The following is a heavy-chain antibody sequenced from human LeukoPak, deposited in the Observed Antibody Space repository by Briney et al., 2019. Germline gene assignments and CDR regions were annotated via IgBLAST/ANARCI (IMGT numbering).Heavy chain of an antibody. CDR1: GGSFGGYY. Sequence: SETLSLTCAVYGGSFGGYYWSWIRQPPGKGLEWIGEINHSGSTNYNPSLKSRVTISVDTSKNQFSLKLSSVTAADTAVYYCPRGSGYYYGMDVWGQGTTVTVSS. V-gene: IGHV4-34*01. D-gene: IGHD3-10*01. CDR3: PRGSGYYYGMDV. J-gene: IGHJ6*02. CDR2: INHSGST.